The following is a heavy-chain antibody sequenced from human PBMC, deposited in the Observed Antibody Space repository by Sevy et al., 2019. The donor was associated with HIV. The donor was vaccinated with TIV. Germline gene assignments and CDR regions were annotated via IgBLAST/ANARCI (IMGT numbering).Heavy chain of an antibody. V-gene: IGHV1-2*02. CDR3: SREESNRRMVDY. Sequence: ASVKVSCKASGYTFTGYYMHWVRQAPGQGLEWMGWINPNSGGTNYAQKFQGRVTMTRDTSISIAYMELSRLRSDDTAVYYCSREESNRRMVDYWGQGTLVTVSS. J-gene: IGHJ4*02. D-gene: IGHD2-15*01. CDR1: GYTFTGYY. CDR2: INPNSGGT.